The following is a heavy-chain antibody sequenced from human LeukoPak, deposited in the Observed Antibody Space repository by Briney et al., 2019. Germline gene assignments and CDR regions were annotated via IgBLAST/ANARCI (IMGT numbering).Heavy chain of an antibody. CDR1: GFTFDDYG. CDR2: ISFSGSTI. D-gene: IGHD3-22*01. V-gene: IGHV3-11*01. CDR3: ARVVVNYYDSSGYGATDY. J-gene: IGHJ4*02. Sequence: PGGSLRLSCAASGFTFDDYGMSWIRQAPGKGLEWVSYISFSGSTIYYADSVKGRFTISRDNAKKSLYLQMNSLRAEDTAVYYCARVVVNYYDSSGYGATDYWGQGTLVTVSS.